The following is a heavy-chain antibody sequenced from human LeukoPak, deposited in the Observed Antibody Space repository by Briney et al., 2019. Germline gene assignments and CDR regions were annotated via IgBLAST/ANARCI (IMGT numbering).Heavy chain of an antibody. D-gene: IGHD3-10*01. Sequence: GESLKISCKGSGYSFTTYWIGWVRQMPGKGLQWMGIVYPGDSDTRYSPSFQGQVTISADKSISTAYLQWSSLKASDTAMYYCARHEREVLLWFGELYLWGQGTLVTVSS. CDR3: ARHEREVLLWFGELYL. CDR1: GYSFTTYW. CDR2: VYPGDSDT. J-gene: IGHJ4*02. V-gene: IGHV5-51*01.